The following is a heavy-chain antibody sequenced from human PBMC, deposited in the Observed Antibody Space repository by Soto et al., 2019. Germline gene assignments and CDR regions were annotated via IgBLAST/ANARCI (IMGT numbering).Heavy chain of an antibody. CDR3: TRQTDAVQWLVVPTDYNFDY. CDR2: IRSKTNSYAT. CDR1: GFTFGGSA. V-gene: IGHV3-73*02. D-gene: IGHD6-19*01. J-gene: IGHJ4*02. Sequence: EGQLVESGGGLVQPGGSLKLSCAASGFTFGGSAMHWVRQASGKGLEWVGHIRSKTNSYATAYAESVKGRFTISRDDSMNTAYPQMNSLKTEDTAVYFCTRQTDAVQWLVVPTDYNFDYWGQGTLVTVSS.